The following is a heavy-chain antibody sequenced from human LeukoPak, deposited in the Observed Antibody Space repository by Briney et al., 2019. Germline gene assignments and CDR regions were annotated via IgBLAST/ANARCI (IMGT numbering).Heavy chain of an antibody. J-gene: IGHJ4*02. D-gene: IGHD3-16*02. CDR3: ARDVYDYVWGSYRYRGFDY. Sequence: VASVTVSCKASGGTFSNYAISWVRQAPGQGLEWMGGIIPIFGTADYAQKFQGRVTITADESTSTAYMELSSLRSEDTAVYYCARDVYDYVWGSYRYRGFDYWGQGTLVTVSS. CDR2: IIPIFGTA. CDR1: GGTFSNYA. V-gene: IGHV1-69*13.